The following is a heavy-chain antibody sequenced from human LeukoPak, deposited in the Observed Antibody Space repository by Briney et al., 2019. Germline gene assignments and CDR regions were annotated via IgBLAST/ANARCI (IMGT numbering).Heavy chain of an antibody. CDR3: AREAIYCSGGSCYFNYFDY. V-gene: IGHV3-33*01. D-gene: IGHD2-15*01. CDR1: GFTFSSYG. J-gene: IGHJ4*02. CDR2: IWYDGSSK. Sequence: GGSLRLSCAASGFTFSSYGMLWVRQAPGKGLEWVAVIWYDGSSKYYADSVKGRFTISRDNSKNTLYLQMNSLRAEDTAVYYCAREAIYCSGGSCYFNYFDYWGQGTLVTVSS.